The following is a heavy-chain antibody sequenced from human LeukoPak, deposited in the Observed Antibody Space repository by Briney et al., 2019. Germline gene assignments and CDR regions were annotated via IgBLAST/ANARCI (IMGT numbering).Heavy chain of an antibody. Sequence: SETLSLTCAVYGGSFSGYYWSWIRQPPGKGLEWIGEINHSGSTNYNPSLKSRVTISVDTSKNQFSLKLSSVTAADTAVYYCARDPDYGDYVEDYWGQGTLVTVSS. CDR3: ARDPDYGDYVEDY. V-gene: IGHV4-34*01. D-gene: IGHD4-17*01. CDR2: INHSGST. CDR1: GGSFSGYY. J-gene: IGHJ4*02.